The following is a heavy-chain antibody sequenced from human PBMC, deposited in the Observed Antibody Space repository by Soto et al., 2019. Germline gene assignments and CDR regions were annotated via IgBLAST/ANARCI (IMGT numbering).Heavy chain of an antibody. CDR3: AREISSCCDNWFDP. V-gene: IGHV1-18*04. Sequence: QVQLVQSGAEVKKPGASVKVSCKASGYTFHSYGISWVRQAPGQGLEWMGTISGYNGNTNYAQKLQGRVTMTADTSNSTAYMELRSLIADDTALYYYAREISSCCDNWFDPWGPGTLVTVSS. CDR2: ISGYNGNT. CDR1: GYTFHSYG. D-gene: IGHD6-19*01. J-gene: IGHJ5*02.